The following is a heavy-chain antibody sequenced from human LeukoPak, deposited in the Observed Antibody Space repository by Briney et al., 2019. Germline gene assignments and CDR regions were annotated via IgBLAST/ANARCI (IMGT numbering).Heavy chain of an antibody. CDR1: GGTLSSYA. D-gene: IGHD7-27*01. Sequence: SVKVSCKASGGTLSSYAISWVRQAPGQGLEWMGGIIPIFGTANYAQKFQGRVTITADESTSTAYMELSSLRSEDTAVYYCAALAGVQGLAYDPRDYFDSWGQGTLVTVSS. V-gene: IGHV1-69*01. J-gene: IGHJ4*02. CDR2: IIPIFGTA. CDR3: AALAGVQGLAYDPRDYFDS.